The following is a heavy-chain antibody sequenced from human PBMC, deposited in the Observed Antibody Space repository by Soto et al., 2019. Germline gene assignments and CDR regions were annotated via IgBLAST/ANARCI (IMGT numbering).Heavy chain of an antibody. CDR3: ARVRFTTSYNWFDP. Sequence: SETLSLTCTVSGGSISSYYWIWIRQPPGKGLEWIGYIYYSGSTNYNPSLKSRVTISVDTSKNQFSLKLSSVTAADTAVYYCARVRFTTSYNWFDPWGQGTLVTVSS. J-gene: IGHJ5*02. V-gene: IGHV4-59*12. D-gene: IGHD3-22*01. CDR2: IYYSGST. CDR1: GGSISSYY.